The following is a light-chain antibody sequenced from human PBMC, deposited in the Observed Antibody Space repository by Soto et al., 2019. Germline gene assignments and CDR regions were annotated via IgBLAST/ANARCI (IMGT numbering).Light chain of an antibody. V-gene: IGKV1-5*03. Sequence: EIQMTQSPSTLSASVGDRVTITCRASQSLNNWLAWYQQKPGNAPKLLIYKASSLESGVPSRFSGSGSGTEFTLTISSLQPDDFAIYYCQQYNSYSWTFGQGTKVEIK. CDR2: KAS. CDR3: QQYNSYSWT. J-gene: IGKJ1*01. CDR1: QSLNNW.